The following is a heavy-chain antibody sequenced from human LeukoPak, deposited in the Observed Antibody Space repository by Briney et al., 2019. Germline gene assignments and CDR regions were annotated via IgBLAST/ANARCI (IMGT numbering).Heavy chain of an antibody. Sequence: SETLSLTCTVSGGSISSGSYYWSWIRQPAGKGLDWIGRIYTSGSTNYNPSLKSLVTISIDTSKNQFSLKLSSVTAADTAVYYCARADSDYYDSSGYHDAFDIWGQGTMVTVSS. CDR1: GGSISSGSYY. CDR2: IYTSGST. D-gene: IGHD3-22*01. J-gene: IGHJ3*02. V-gene: IGHV4-61*02. CDR3: ARADSDYYDSSGYHDAFDI.